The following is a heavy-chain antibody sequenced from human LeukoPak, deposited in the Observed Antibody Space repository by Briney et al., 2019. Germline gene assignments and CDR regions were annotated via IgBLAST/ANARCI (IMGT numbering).Heavy chain of an antibody. D-gene: IGHD2-15*01. CDR2: IYTSGST. V-gene: IGHV4-4*07. CDR3: AREVVVVVAATIDY. J-gene: IGHJ4*02. CDR1: GGSISSYY. Sequence: SETLSLTCTVSGGSISSYYWSWIRQPAGKGLEWIGRIYTSGSTNYNPSLKSRVTMSVDTSKNQFSLKLSSGTAADTAVYYCAREVVVVVAATIDYWGQGTLVTVSS.